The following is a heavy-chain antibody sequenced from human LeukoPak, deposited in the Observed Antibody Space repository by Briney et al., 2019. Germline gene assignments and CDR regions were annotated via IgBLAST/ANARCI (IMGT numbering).Heavy chain of an antibody. D-gene: IGHD1-1*01. J-gene: IGHJ5*02. Sequence: ETLSLTCTVSGGSISIYYWNWVRQAPGKGLEWISYISSSSGTIYYADSVKGRFTISRDNAKNSLYLQMNRLRDEDTAVYYCSTVSGFRFDPWGQGTLVTVSS. CDR2: ISSSSGTI. CDR1: GGSISIYY. CDR3: STVSGFRFDP. V-gene: IGHV3-48*02.